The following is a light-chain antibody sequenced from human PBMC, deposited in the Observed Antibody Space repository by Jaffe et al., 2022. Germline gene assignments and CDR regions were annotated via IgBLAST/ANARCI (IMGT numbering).Light chain of an antibody. V-gene: IGKV1-5*03. J-gene: IGKJ2*02. Sequence: DIQMTQSPSTLSASVGDRVTITCRASQSISSWLAWYQQKPGKAPKLLIYKASSLEGGVPSRFSGSGSGTEFTLTIRSLQPDDFATYYCQQYNSYPCTFGQGTKLDIK. CDR1: QSISSW. CDR3: QQYNSYPCT. CDR2: KAS.